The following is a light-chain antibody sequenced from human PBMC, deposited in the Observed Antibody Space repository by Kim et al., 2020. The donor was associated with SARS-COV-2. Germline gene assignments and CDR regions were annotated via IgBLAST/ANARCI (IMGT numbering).Light chain of an antibody. CDR3: QTWGSGPVV. CDR1: NGHSTGA. J-gene: IGLJ2*01. V-gene: IGLV4-69*01. CDR2: LYSDGRH. Sequence: SVRIHCTLSNGHSTGAVAWYQPQTDKSPRYLMKLYSDGRHVKGGGIPDGVAGSSSGPQRYLPISSLQSEDEADYYCQTWGSGPVVFGGGTQLTV.